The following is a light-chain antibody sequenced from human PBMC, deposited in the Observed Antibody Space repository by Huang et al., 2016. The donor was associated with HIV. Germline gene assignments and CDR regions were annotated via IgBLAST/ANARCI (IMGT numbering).Light chain of an antibody. J-gene: IGKJ4*01. Sequence: EIVMTQSPATLSVSPGERATLSCRASPSVSSNLAWYQQKPGQAPRRLSYGASTRATGIPAMVSGSGSGTEFTLTISSLQSEDFAVYYCQQYNNWPPLTFGGGTKVEIK. CDR1: PSVSSN. V-gene: IGKV3-15*01. CDR3: QQYNNWPPLT. CDR2: GAS.